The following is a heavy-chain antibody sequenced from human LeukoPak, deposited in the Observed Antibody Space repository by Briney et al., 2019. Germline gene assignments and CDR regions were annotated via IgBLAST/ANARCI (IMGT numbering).Heavy chain of an antibody. J-gene: IGHJ6*02. CDR1: GYTFTGYY. V-gene: IGHV1-2*02. CDR2: INPNSGGT. CDR3: ASVTYYDGSNPPGTNYYYGMDV. D-gene: IGHD3-22*01. Sequence: GASVKVSCKASGYTFTGYYMHWVRQAPGQGLEWMGWINPNSGGTNYAQKFQGRVTMTRDTSISTAYMELSRLRSDDTAVYYCASVTYYDGSNPPGTNYYYGMDVWGQGTTVTVSS.